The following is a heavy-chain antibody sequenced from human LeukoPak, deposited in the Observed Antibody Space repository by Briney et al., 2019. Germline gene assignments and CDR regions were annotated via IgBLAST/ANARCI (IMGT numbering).Heavy chain of an antibody. J-gene: IGHJ6*02. CDR1: GGSFSGYY. CDR2: INHSGST. CDR3: ARSVVPAEDYYYGMDV. D-gene: IGHD2-2*01. V-gene: IGHV4-34*01. Sequence: SETLSLTCAVYGGSFSGYYWSWIRQPPGKGLEWIGEINHSGSTNYNPSLKSRVTISVDSSKNQFSLKLSSVTAADTAVYYCARSVVPAEDYYYGMDVWGQGTTVTVSS.